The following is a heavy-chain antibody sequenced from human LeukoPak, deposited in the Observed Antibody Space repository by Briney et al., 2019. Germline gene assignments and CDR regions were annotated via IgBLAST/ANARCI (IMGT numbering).Heavy chain of an antibody. Sequence: SETLSLTCAVYGGSFSNYYWSWIRQPPGKGLQWIGEINHSGSTNYNPSLKSRVTISVDTSKNQSSLKLSSVTAADTAVYYCARYGLVQEFDYWGQGTLVTVSS. D-gene: IGHD6-19*01. CDR1: GGSFSNYY. V-gene: IGHV4-34*01. J-gene: IGHJ4*02. CDR3: ARYGLVQEFDY. CDR2: INHSGST.